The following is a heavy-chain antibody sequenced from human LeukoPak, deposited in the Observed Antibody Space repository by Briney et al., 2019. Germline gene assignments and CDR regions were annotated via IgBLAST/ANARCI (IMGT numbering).Heavy chain of an antibody. Sequence: GGSLRLSCAASGFTFSSYSMNWVRQATGKGLEWDSSISSSSSYIYYTDSVKGRFTISRDNAKNSLYLQMDSLRAEDTAVHYCARDIVGATDYWGQGTLVTVSS. CDR3: ARDIVGATDY. V-gene: IGHV3-21*01. CDR2: ISSSSSYI. J-gene: IGHJ4*02. D-gene: IGHD1-26*01. CDR1: GFTFSSYS.